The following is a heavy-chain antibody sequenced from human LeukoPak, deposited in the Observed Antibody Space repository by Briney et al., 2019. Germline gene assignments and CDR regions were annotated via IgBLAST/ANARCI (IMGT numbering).Heavy chain of an antibody. Sequence: GGSLRLSCAASGFTFSSYAMSWVRQAPGKGLEWVSVISGSGDSTYYADSVKGRFTISRDNSKDTLYLQMNSLRAGDTAVYYCAKDRQYQLLSFGYFDYWGQGTLVTVSS. CDR1: GFTFSSYA. J-gene: IGHJ4*02. CDR2: ISGSGDST. V-gene: IGHV3-23*01. D-gene: IGHD2-2*01. CDR3: AKDRQYQLLSFGYFDY.